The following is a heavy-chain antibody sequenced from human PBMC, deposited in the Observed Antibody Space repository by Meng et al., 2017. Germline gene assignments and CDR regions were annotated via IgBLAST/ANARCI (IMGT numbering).Heavy chain of an antibody. CDR3: ASGGPYPDSSGFHWYFDL. CDR2: INTHTGNP. J-gene: IGHJ2*01. CDR1: ALTFIIYA. V-gene: IGHV7-4-1*02. D-gene: IGHD3-22*01. Sequence: VELWSGFKNTGAHVRLACQASALTFIIYAINWVRQAPGQGFEWMGWINTHTGNPTYGQGFTGRFVLSSDTSVSTANLQISSLKAEDTAVYYCASGGPYPDSSGFHWYFDLWGRGTLVTVSS.